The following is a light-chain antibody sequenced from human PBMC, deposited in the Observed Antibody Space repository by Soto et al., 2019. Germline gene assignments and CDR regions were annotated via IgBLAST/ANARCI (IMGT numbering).Light chain of an antibody. CDR3: QQYDNLPLT. CDR1: QDISNY. J-gene: IGKJ4*01. Sequence: DIQMTQSPSSLSASVGDRVTITCQASQDISNYLNWYQQKPGKAPKLLIYDASNLETGVTSRFSGSGSGTDFTFTISSLKPEDIATYYCQQYDNLPLTFGGGTKVDIK. CDR2: DAS. V-gene: IGKV1-33*01.